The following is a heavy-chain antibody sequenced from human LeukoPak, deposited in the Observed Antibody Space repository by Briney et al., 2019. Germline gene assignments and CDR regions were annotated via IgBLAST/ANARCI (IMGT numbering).Heavy chain of an antibody. D-gene: IGHD6-19*01. CDR3: SRTRRGQIGWTNDY. CDR2: IYWDDDK. J-gene: IGHJ4*02. V-gene: IGHV2-5*02. CDR1: GFSLTTSGVG. Sequence: SGPTLVKPTQTLTLTCTFSGFSLTTSGVGVGWIRQPPGKALEWLALIYWDDDKRDSPSLKSRVTITKDTSKNQVVLTMTNMDPVDTATYYCSRTRRGQIGWTNDYWGQGTLVTVSS.